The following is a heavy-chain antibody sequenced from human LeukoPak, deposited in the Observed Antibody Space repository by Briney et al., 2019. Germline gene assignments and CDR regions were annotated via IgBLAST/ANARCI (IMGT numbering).Heavy chain of an antibody. D-gene: IGHD3-9*01. CDR2: IWYDGSNK. J-gene: IGHJ4*02. Sequence: PGGSLRLSCAASGFTFSSYAMHWVRQAPGKGLEWVAVIWYDGSNKYHADSVKGRFTISRDNSKNTLYLQMNSLRAEDTAVYYCARGSGRYFDWFNFDYWGQGTLVTVSS. V-gene: IGHV3-33*08. CDR1: GFTFSSYA. CDR3: ARGSGRYFDWFNFDY.